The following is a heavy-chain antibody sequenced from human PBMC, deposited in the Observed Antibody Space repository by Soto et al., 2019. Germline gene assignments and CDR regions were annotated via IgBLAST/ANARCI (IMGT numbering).Heavy chain of an antibody. CDR2: IYYSEST. CDR1: GGSISSYY. J-gene: IGHJ4*02. Sequence: SETLSLTCTVSGGSISSYYWSWIRQPPGKGLEWIGYIYYSESTNYNPSLKSRVTISVDTSKNQFSLKLSFVTAADTAVYYCARHLGYCTNGVCPFDYWGQGTLVTVSS. CDR3: ARHLGYCTNGVCPFDY. V-gene: IGHV4-59*08. D-gene: IGHD2-8*01.